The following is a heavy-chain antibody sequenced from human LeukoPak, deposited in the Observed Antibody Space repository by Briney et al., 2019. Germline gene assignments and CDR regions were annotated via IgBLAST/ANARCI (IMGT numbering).Heavy chain of an antibody. J-gene: IGHJ5*02. V-gene: IGHV3-7*01. CDR3: AREISSWYRSEGRFDP. Sequence: GGSLRLSCAASGFTFSSYWMTWVRQAPGKGLEWVANIKQDGSEKYYVDSVNGRFTISRDNAKNSLYLQMNSLRAEDTAVYYCAREISSWYRSEGRFDPWGQGTPVTVSS. CDR2: IKQDGSEK. D-gene: IGHD6-13*01. CDR1: GFTFSSYW.